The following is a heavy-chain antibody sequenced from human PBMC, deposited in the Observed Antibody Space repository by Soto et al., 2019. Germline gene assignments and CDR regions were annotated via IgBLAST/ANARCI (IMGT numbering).Heavy chain of an antibody. CDR2: ISYSGST. Sequence: QVQLQESGPGLVKPSETMSLTCTISGDSINKYFWNWIRQTPGKGLEWIGYISYSGSTSYNPSLQSPVTISSDTSKNHFSLKLSSVTAADTAVYYCARARQRDTGRGLDVWGQGTTVTVSS. CDR3: ARARQRDTGRGLDV. V-gene: IGHV4-59*01. CDR1: GDSINKYF. J-gene: IGHJ6*02. D-gene: IGHD5-18*01.